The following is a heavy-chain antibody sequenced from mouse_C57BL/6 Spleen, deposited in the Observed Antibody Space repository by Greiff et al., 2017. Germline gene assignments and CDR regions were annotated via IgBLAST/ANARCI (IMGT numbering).Heavy chain of an antibody. V-gene: IGHV5-4*01. CDR3: ARDGHYYGSSSWFAY. Sequence: EVQGVESGGGLVKPGGSLKLSCAASGFTFSSYAMSWVRQTPEKRLAWVATISDGGSYTYYPDNVKGRFTISRDNAKNNLYLQMSHLKSEDTAMXYCARDGHYYGSSSWFAYWGQGTLVTVSA. CDR1: GFTFSSYA. CDR2: ISDGGSYT. D-gene: IGHD1-1*01. J-gene: IGHJ3*01.